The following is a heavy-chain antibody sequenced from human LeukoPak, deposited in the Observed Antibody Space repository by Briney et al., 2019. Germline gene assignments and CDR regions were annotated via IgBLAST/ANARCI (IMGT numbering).Heavy chain of an antibody. CDR1: GFTISTYW. V-gene: IGHV3-7*04. CDR2: INQDGSKK. D-gene: IGHD6-13*01. CDR3: ARAVAAADSY. J-gene: IGHJ4*02. Sequence: AGGSLRLSCTASGFTISTYWMSWVRQAPGKGLEWVANINQDGSKKYYVDSVKGRFTIPRDNVKNSVYLQMNSLRAEDTAVYSCARAVAAADSYWGRGTLVTVSS.